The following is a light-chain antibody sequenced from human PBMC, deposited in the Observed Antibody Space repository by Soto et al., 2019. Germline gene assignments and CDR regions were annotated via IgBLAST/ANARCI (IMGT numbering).Light chain of an antibody. CDR2: DAS. CDR1: QSISSG. CDR3: QQYNSYSSYT. J-gene: IGKJ2*01. Sequence: DIQMTQSPSTLSASVGDRVTISCRASQSISSGLAWYQQKPGKAPKLLIYDASSLESGVPSRFSGRGSGTEFTLTISSLQPDDFATYYCQQYNSYSSYTFGQGTKLEIK. V-gene: IGKV1-5*01.